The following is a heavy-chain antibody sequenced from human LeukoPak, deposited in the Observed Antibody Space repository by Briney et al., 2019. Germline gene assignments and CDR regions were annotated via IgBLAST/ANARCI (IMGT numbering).Heavy chain of an antibody. CDR2: INPNSGGT. CDR1: GYTFTGYY. J-gene: IGHJ4*02. Sequence: ASVKVSCKASGYTFTGYYMHWVRQAPGQGLEWMGWINPNSGGTNYAQKFQGRVTMTRDTSISTAYMELSRLRSDDTAVYYCARLMVRGVIHYFDYWGQGTLVTVSS. V-gene: IGHV1-2*02. D-gene: IGHD3-10*01. CDR3: ARLMVRGVIHYFDY.